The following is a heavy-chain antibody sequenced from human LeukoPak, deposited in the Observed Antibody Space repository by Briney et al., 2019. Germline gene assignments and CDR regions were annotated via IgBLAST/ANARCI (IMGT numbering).Heavy chain of an antibody. V-gene: IGHV3-7*01. CDR3: ARDSQWGGYFDWSYGMDV. CDR1: GFTFSSYW. J-gene: IGHJ6*02. D-gene: IGHD3-9*01. CDR2: IKQDGSEK. Sequence: GGSLRLSCAASGFTFSSYWMSWVRQAPGKGLEWVANIKQDGSEKYYADSVKGRFTISRDNSKNTLYLQMNSLRAEDTAVYYCARDSQWGGYFDWSYGMDVWGQGTTVTVSS.